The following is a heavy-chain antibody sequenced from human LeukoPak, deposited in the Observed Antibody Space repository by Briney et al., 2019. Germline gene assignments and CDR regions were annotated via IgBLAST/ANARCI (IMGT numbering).Heavy chain of an antibody. J-gene: IGHJ6*02. CDR2: IIPIFGTA. CDR3: GGGPAEVRAKPGLDV. D-gene: IGHD4/OR15-4a*01. Sequence: SVKASCKASGGTVSSYAISWVRQAPGQGLEWMGGIIPIFGTANYAQKFQGRVTITADESTSTAYMELSSLRSEDTAVYYCGGGPAEVRAKPGLDVWGQGTTVTVSS. V-gene: IGHV1-69*01. CDR1: GGTVSSYA.